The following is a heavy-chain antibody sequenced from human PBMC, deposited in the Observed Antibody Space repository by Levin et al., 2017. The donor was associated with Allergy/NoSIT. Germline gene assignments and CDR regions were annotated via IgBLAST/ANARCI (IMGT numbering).Heavy chain of an antibody. CDR3: TRVNNDFWSGYYYLI. CDR1: GFTFGDYA. D-gene: IGHD3-3*01. CDR2: IRSKAYGGTT. Sequence: GGSLRLSCTASGFTFGDYAMSWFRQAPGKGLEWVGFIRSKAYGGTTEYAASVKGRFTISRDDSKSIAYLQMNSLKTEDTAVYYCTRVNNDFWSGYYYLIWGQGTMVTVSS. V-gene: IGHV3-49*03. J-gene: IGHJ3*02.